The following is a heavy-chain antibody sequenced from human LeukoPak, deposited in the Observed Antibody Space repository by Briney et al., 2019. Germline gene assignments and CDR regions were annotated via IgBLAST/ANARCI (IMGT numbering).Heavy chain of an antibody. CDR2: SSFGGGTT. CDR1: GFTFNSYA. CDR3: ATSRSGLDS. V-gene: IGHV3-23*01. J-gene: IGHJ4*02. Sequence: PGGSLRLSCVASGFTFNSYAISWVRQAPGKGLEWISGSSFGGGTTYYADSVKGRFTISRDNSKNTLSLQMNSLRVEDTAVYYCATSRSGLDSWGQGTLVTVSS. D-gene: IGHD3-10*01.